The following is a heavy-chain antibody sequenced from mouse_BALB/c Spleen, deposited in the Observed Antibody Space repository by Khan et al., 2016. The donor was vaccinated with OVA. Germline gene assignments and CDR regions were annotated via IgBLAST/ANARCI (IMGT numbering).Heavy chain of an antibody. Sequence: QVQLQQSGAELARPGASVKMSCKASGYTFTSYTMHWVKQRPGQGLEWIGYINPSSSYPNYKQKFKDKATLTADKSSSTAYMKLSSLTSEDSAVYYCTREGAYYRSDGWFAYWGQGTLVTVSA. CDR2: INPSSSYP. V-gene: IGHV1-4*01. D-gene: IGHD2-14*01. CDR1: GYTFTSYT. CDR3: TREGAYYRSDGWFAY. J-gene: IGHJ3*01.